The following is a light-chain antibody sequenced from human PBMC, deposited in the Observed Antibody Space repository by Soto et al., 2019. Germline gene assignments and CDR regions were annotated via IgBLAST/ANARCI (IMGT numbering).Light chain of an antibody. V-gene: IGKV3-11*01. Sequence: EIVLTQSPATLSLSPGERATLSCRANQSINNYLAWFQQKPGQAPRLLIYEASTRAAGIPARFSGSGSGTDFTLPISSLVPDDFAVSYCQQRSNWPSFSFGQGTKLEIK. CDR3: QQRSNWPSFS. J-gene: IGKJ2*03. CDR1: QSINNY. CDR2: EAS.